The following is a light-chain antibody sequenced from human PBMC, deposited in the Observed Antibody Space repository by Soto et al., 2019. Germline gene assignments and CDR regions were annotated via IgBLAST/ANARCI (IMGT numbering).Light chain of an antibody. V-gene: IGKV3-15*01. Sequence: EILMTQSPAPLSVSPGERATVSCRSSQSVSSNLAWYQQKPGQAPRLLIYGASTRATGIPARFSGSGSGTDFTLTISSLEPEDFAVYYCHQRQYWPPITFGQGTRLEIK. CDR2: GAS. CDR1: QSVSSN. CDR3: HQRQYWPPIT. J-gene: IGKJ5*01.